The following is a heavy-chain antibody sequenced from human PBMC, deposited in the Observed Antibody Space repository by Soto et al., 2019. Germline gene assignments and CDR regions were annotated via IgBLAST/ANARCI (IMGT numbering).Heavy chain of an antibody. CDR1: GGSISSSSYY. J-gene: IGHJ1*01. CDR2: IYYSGST. V-gene: IGHV4-39*01. Sequence: SETLSLTCTVSGGSISSSSYYWGWIRQPPGKGLEWIGSIYYSGSTYYNPSLKSRVTISVDTSKNQFSLKLSSVTAADTAVYYCARHAGEELGPEYFQHWGQGTLVTVSS. CDR3: ARHAGEELGPEYFQH. D-gene: IGHD3-10*01.